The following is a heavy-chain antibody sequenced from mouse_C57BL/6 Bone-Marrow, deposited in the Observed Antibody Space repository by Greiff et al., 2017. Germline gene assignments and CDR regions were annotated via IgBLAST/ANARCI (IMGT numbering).Heavy chain of an antibody. CDR2: INPGSGGT. CDR1: GYTFTNYF. J-gene: IGHJ4*01. Sequence: VQLQQSGAELVRPGTSVKVSCKASGYTFTNYFIEWVKQRPGQGLEWIGVINPGSGGTNYNEKFKGKATLTADKSSSTAYMQLSSLTSEDSAVYFGARRDYGSIHYAIDYWGQGTSVTVSS. V-gene: IGHV1-54*01. D-gene: IGHD1-1*01. CDR3: ARRDYGSIHYAIDY.